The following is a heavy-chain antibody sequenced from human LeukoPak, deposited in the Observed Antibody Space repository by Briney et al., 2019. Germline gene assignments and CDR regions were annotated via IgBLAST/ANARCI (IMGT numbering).Heavy chain of an antibody. CDR1: GFTFSSYG. CDR2: ISYDGSNK. CDR3: AKGILAYDSSPREGY. J-gene: IGHJ4*02. D-gene: IGHD3-22*01. Sequence: GGSLRLSCAASGFTFSSYGMPWVRQAPGKGLEWVAVISYDGSNKYYADSVKGRFTISRDNSKNTLYLQMNSLRAEDTAVYYCAKGILAYDSSPREGYWGQGTLVTVSS. V-gene: IGHV3-30*18.